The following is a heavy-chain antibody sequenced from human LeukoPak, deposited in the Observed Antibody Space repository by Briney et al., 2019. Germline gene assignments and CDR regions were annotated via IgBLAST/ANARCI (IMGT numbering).Heavy chain of an antibody. CDR1: GYTFTSYG. CDR3: ARLRGTGTTYYYFDY. Sequence: ASVKVSCKASGYTFTSYGISWVRQAPGQGLEWMGWISAYNGNTNYAQKLQGRVTMTTDTSTSTAYMELRSLRSDDTAVYYCARLRGTGTTYYYFDYWGQGTLVTVSS. J-gene: IGHJ4*02. D-gene: IGHD1-7*01. V-gene: IGHV1-18*01. CDR2: ISAYNGNT.